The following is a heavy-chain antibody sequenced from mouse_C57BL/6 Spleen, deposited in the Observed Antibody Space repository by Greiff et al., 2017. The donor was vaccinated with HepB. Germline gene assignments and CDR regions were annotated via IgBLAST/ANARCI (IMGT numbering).Heavy chain of an antibody. CDR3: ATTMRYFMDY. V-gene: IGHV5-17*01. CDR2: ISSGSSTI. D-gene: IGHD2-4*01. Sequence: EVMLVESGGGLVKPGGSLKLSCAASGFTFSDYGMHWVRQAPEKGLEWVAYISSGSSTIYYADTVKGRFTISRDNAKNTLFLQMTSLRSEDTAMYYCATTMRYFMDYWGQGTSVTVSS. J-gene: IGHJ4*01. CDR1: GFTFSDYG.